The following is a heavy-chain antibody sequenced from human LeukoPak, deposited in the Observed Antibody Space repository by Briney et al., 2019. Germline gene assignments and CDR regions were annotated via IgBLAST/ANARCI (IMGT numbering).Heavy chain of an antibody. J-gene: IGHJ4*02. CDR3: ARDTPYSNYVIDY. Sequence: ASVKVSCKASGYTFTNYYIHWVRQAPGQGLEWMGIINPRSGSTTYAQNFQGRVTMTMDTSTSTVYMELSSLRSEDTAVYYCARDTPYSNYVIDYWGQGTLVTVSS. CDR2: INPRSGST. CDR1: GYTFTNYY. D-gene: IGHD4-11*01. V-gene: IGHV1-46*01.